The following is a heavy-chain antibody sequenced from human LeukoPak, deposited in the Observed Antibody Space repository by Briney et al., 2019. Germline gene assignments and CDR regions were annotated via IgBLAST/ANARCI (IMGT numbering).Heavy chain of an antibody. CDR1: GGSFSGYY. J-gene: IGHJ3*02. V-gene: IGHV4-4*07. D-gene: IGHD4-23*01. CDR3: ARDQWGGNYIHDAFDI. CDR2: IHTSGRT. Sequence: SETLSLTCAVYGGSFSGYYWSWIRQPAGKGLEWIGRIHTSGRTNYNPSLKSRVTISVDTSKNQFSLKLSSVTAADTAVYYCARDQWGGNYIHDAFDIWGQGTMVTVSS.